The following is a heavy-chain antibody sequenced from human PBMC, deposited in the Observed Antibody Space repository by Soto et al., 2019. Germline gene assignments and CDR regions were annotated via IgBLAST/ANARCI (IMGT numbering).Heavy chain of an antibody. CDR2: ISFDGSTE. CDR3: ARSRHGSGSYTHFYSGLDV. V-gene: IGHV3-30-3*01. CDR1: GFTFISYA. J-gene: IGHJ6*02. D-gene: IGHD3-10*01. Sequence: QVQLVESGGGVVQPGRSLRLSCAASGFTFISYAMHWVRQAPGKGLEWVAVISFDGSTEYYPDSVKGRFTISRDNAKNTVYLQMNSLRSEDMAGYYCARSRHGSGSYTHFYSGLDVWGQGTTVTVSS.